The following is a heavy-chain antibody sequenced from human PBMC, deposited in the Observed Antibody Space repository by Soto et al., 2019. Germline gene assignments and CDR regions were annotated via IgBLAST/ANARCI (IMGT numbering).Heavy chain of an antibody. CDR2: INAGNGNT. Sequence: GASVKVSCKASGYTFTSYAMHWVRQAPGQRLEWMGWINAGNGNTKYSQKFRGRVTITRDTSASTAYMELSSLRSEDTAVYYCARLLSNSSGWYGVAFDYWGQGTLVTVSS. J-gene: IGHJ4*02. D-gene: IGHD6-19*01. CDR1: GYTFTSYA. CDR3: ARLLSNSSGWYGVAFDY. V-gene: IGHV1-3*01.